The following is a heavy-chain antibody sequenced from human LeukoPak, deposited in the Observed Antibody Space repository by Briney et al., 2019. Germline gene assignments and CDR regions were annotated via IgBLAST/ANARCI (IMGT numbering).Heavy chain of an antibody. CDR3: ARGGGRLDY. D-gene: IGHD3-16*01. CDR2: TYYRSKWYY. CDR1: GDSVSSDTTG. Sequence: SQTPSLTCAISGDSVSSDTTGWSWIRQSPSRGLEWLGRTYYRSKWYYDYAVSVKSRITITPDTSKNQFSLQLNSMSPEDTAIYYCARGGGRLDYWGQGTLVTVSS. V-gene: IGHV6-1*01. J-gene: IGHJ4*02.